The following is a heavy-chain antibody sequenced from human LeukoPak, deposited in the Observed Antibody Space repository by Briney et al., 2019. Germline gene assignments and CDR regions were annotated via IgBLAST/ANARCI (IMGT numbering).Heavy chain of an antibody. CDR2: IIPIFGTA. Sequence: SVKVSCKASGYTFTSYGISWVRQAPGQGLEWMGGIIPIFGTANYAQKFQGRVTITADESTSTAYMELSSLRSEDTAVYYCARRYYDSSGYSDNYYGMDVWGQGTTVTVSS. CDR1: GYTFTSYG. V-gene: IGHV1-69*13. J-gene: IGHJ6*02. D-gene: IGHD3-22*01. CDR3: ARRYYDSSGYSDNYYGMDV.